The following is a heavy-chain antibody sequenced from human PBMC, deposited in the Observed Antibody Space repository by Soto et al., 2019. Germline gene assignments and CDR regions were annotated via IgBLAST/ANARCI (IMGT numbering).Heavy chain of an antibody. CDR3: ARDLYTMDRGEFAY. CDR1: GGSISSGGYY. CDR2: IYYSGST. J-gene: IGHJ4*02. V-gene: IGHV4-31*03. Sequence: QVQLQESGPGLVKPSQTLSLTCTVSGGSISSGGYYWSWIRQHPGKGLEWIGYIYYSGSTYYNPSLTSRVNMAVDTSKNHFSLKLSSVTAADTAVYYCARDLYTMDRGEFAYWGQGTLVTVSS. D-gene: IGHD3-10*01.